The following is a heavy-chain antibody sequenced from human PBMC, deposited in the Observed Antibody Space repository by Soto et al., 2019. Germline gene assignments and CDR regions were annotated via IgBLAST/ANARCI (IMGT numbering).Heavy chain of an antibody. CDR1: GYTFTTYA. V-gene: IGHV1-3*04. D-gene: IGHD2-21*02. CDR3: SGDSPTVPPLYCGGDCSIDT. J-gene: IGHJ5*02. CDR2: INTGNGKT. Sequence: QVHLVQSGAEVKKPGASVKVSCKASGYTFTTYAMHWVRQAPGQRLEWLGWINTGNGKTKYSPKFQGRVTITRDTAASTAYMELSSLTSEDPAVYYCSGDSPTVPPLYCGGDCSIDTWVKGTLVSVSS.